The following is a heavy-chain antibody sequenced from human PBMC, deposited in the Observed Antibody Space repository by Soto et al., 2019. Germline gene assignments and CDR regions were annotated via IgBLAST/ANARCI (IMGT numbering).Heavy chain of an antibody. V-gene: IGHV4-59*01. D-gene: IGHD1-20*01. CDR1: GYYFSNFY. Sequence: SETLSLTCPSSGYYFSNFYWILLRPPPGKGLEWIGYFHGSGNTGYNPSLENRVSIGLGTSANQFSLKLSSVTAADTAIYYCARGTRALITSFFAYWGQGLPVIGS. J-gene: IGHJ4*03. CDR2: FHGSGNT. CDR3: ARGTRALITSFFAY.